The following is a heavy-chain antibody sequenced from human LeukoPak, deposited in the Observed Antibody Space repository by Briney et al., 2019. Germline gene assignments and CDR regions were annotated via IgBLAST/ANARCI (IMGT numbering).Heavy chain of an antibody. Sequence: GGSLRLSCAASGFTFSSYAMSWVRQAPGKGLEWVSAISGSGGSTYYADSVKGRFTISRDNTKNTLYLQMNSLRAEDTAVYYCAKDLSGASRPYYFDYWGQGTLVTVSS. CDR1: GFTFSSYA. J-gene: IGHJ4*02. CDR3: AKDLSGASRPYYFDY. D-gene: IGHD1-26*01. V-gene: IGHV3-23*01. CDR2: ISGSGGST.